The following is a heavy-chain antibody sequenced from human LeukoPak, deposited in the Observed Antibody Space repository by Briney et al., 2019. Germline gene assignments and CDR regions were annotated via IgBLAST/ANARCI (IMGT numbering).Heavy chain of an antibody. CDR1: GGSISSYY. CDR2: IYYSGST. CDR3: ARQPGGRDGYNSGLCDY. V-gene: IGHV4-59*08. Sequence: SETLSLTCTVSGGSISSYYWSWIRQPPGKGLEWIGYIYYSGSTYYNPSLKSRVTISVDTSKNQFSLKLSSVTAADTAVYYCARQPGGRDGYNSGLCDYWGQGTLVTVSS. J-gene: IGHJ4*02. D-gene: IGHD5-24*01.